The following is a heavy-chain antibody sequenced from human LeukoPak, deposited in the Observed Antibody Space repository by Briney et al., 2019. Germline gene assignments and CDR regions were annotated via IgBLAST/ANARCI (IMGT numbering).Heavy chain of an antibody. CDR1: GFIFSDYA. D-gene: IGHD1-14*01. J-gene: IGHJ3*02. CDR3: ARKNHLFNAAFDI. CDR2: IRENGANT. V-gene: IGHV3-23*01. Sequence: GGSLRLSCAASGFIFSDYAMNWVRQAPGKGREWVSSIRENGANTYYADSVTGRFTISRDNFKNTLYLQMNSLRAEDTAVYYCARKNHLFNAAFDIWGQGTVVTVSS.